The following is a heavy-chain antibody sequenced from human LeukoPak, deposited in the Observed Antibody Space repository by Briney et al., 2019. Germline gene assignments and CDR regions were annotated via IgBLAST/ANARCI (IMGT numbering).Heavy chain of an antibody. CDR3: ARAGFPLGGGETFDN. Sequence: PGGSLRLSCASAGFTFSNYAMHWVRQAPGKELEWVAVIWHDGSLTHYVDSVKGRFTISRDTPKNALHLQMTSLRVEDTAVYYCARAGFPLGGGETFDNWGQGSLVTVSS. V-gene: IGHV3-33*01. CDR1: GFTFSNYA. CDR2: IWHDGSLT. J-gene: IGHJ4*02. D-gene: IGHD3-16*01.